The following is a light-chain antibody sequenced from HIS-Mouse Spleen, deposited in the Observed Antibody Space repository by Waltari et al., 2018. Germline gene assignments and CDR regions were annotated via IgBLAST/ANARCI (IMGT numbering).Light chain of an antibody. J-gene: IGLJ3*02. CDR1: SSNIGAGYD. V-gene: IGLV1-40*01. CDR2: GSS. Sequence: QSVLTQPPSMSGAPGQRVTISCTGSSSNIGAGYDVHWYQQLPGTAPKLLIYGSSNRPAGVPDRFSGSKSGTSASLAITGLQAEDEADYYCQSYDSSLSGWVFGGGTKLTVL. CDR3: QSYDSSLSGWV.